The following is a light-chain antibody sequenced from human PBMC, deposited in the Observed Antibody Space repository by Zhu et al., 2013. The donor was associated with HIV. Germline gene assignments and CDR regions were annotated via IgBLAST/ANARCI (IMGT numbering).Light chain of an antibody. Sequence: DIQMTQSPSTLSASVGDRVTITCRASQSIRSWLAWYQQKPGKAPKILIYKASSLESGVPSRFSGRGFGTEFTLTISSLQPDDFATYYCQQYHSYWTFGQGTKMEI. CDR3: QQYHSYWT. CDR2: KAS. J-gene: IGKJ1*01. CDR1: QSIRSW. V-gene: IGKV1-5*03.